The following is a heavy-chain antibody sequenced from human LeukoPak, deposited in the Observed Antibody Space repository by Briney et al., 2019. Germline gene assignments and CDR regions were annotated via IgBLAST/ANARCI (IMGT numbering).Heavy chain of an antibody. J-gene: IGHJ4*02. Sequence: ASVKVSCKASGYTFTNYYIHWVRQAPGQGLEWMGIINPSGGSTSYAQKFQGRVTMTRDTSTSTVYMELSSLRSEDTAVYYCARGLSPRGLAVGLDYWGQGTLVTVSS. CDR2: INPSGGST. D-gene: IGHD6-19*01. CDR1: GYTFTNYY. V-gene: IGHV1-46*01. CDR3: ARGLSPRGLAVGLDY.